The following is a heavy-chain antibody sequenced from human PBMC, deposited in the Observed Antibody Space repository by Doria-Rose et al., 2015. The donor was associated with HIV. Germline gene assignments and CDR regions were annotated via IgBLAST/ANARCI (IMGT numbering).Heavy chain of an antibody. V-gene: IGHV4-30-4*01. J-gene: IGHJ3*01. Sequence: VSGDSISNDDYYWNWIRQPPGEGLEWIGYIYYTGSTHNNPSLKSRITISVDTSKNHFSLKLTSATAADTAVYYCVRGAARVGGSFAVWGQGTMVTVSS. CDR3: VRGAARVGGSFAV. CDR1: GDSISNDDYY. D-gene: IGHD3-16*01. CDR2: IYYTGST.